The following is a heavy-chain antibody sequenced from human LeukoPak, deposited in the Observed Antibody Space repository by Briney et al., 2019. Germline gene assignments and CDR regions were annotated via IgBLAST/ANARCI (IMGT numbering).Heavy chain of an antibody. CDR2: INPSGGST. CDR3: ARDLAYSNYVGILDY. V-gene: IGHV1-46*01. J-gene: IGHJ4*02. D-gene: IGHD4-4*01. Sequence: GASVKVSCKASGYTFTSYYMHWVRQAPGQGLEWMGIINPSGGSTSYAQKFQGRVTMARDTSTSTVYMELSSLRSEDTAVYYCARDLAYSNYVGILDYWGQGTLVTVSS. CDR1: GYTFTSYY.